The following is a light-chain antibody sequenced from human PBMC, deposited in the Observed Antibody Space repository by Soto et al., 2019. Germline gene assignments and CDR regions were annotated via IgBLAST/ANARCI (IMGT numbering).Light chain of an antibody. CDR1: SFNIGAGYD. Sequence: QSVLTQPPSVSGAPGQRVTISCTGSSFNIGAGYDVHWYQQLPGTAPKLLIYGNSNRPSGVPDRFSGSKSGTSASLAITGLQAEDEADYYCQSYDSSLSVWVFGGGTKVTVL. CDR3: QSYDSSLSVWV. J-gene: IGLJ3*02. V-gene: IGLV1-40*01. CDR2: GNS.